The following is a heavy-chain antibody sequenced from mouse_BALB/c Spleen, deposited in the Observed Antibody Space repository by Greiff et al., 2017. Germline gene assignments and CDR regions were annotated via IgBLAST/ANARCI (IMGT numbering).Heavy chain of an antibody. V-gene: IGHV2-9*02. Sequence: VMLVESGPGLVAPSQSLSITCTVSGFSLTSYGVHWVRQPPGKGLEWLGVIWAGGSTNYNSALMSRLSISKDNSKSQVFLKMNSLQTDDTAMYYCARDPRPKLRWGLRYAMDDWGQGTSVTVSS. J-gene: IGHJ4*01. D-gene: IGHD2-12*01. CDR2: IWAGGST. CDR3: ARDPRPKLRWGLRYAMDD. CDR1: GFSLTSYG.